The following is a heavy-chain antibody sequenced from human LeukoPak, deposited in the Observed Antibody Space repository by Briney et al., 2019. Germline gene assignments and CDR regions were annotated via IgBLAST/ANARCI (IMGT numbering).Heavy chain of an antibody. D-gene: IGHD5-24*01. CDR1: GFTFSSYA. CDR2: ISGSGGST. V-gene: IGHV3-23*01. CDR3: ARWLQLRGYFDY. Sequence: GGSLRLSCAASGFTFSSYAMSWVRQAPGKGLEWVSAISGSGGSTYYADSVKGRFTISRDNSKNTLYLQMNSLRAEDTAVYYCARWLQLRGYFDYWGQGTLVTVSS. J-gene: IGHJ4*02.